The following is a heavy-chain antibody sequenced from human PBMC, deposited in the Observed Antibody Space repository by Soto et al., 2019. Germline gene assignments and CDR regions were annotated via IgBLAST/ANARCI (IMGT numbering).Heavy chain of an antibody. Sequence: ASVKVSCKVSGYTLTELSMHWVRQAPGKGLEWMGGFDPEDGETIYAQKFQGRVTMTEDTSTDTAYMELSSLRSEDTAVYYCATQMGVSGSQNYYYYYRDVWGKGTTVTVSS. CDR3: ATQMGVSGSQNYYYYYRDV. D-gene: IGHD3-10*01. CDR2: FDPEDGET. J-gene: IGHJ6*03. V-gene: IGHV1-24*01. CDR1: GYTLTELS.